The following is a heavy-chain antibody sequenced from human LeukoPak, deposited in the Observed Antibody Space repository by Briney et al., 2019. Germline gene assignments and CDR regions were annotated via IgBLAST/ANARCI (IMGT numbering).Heavy chain of an antibody. D-gene: IGHD3-3*01. CDR2: INPSGGST. V-gene: IGHV1-46*01. J-gene: IGHJ3*02. Sequence: ASVKVSCKASGYTFIGYYMHWVRQAPGQGLEWMGIINPSGGSTSYAQKFQGRVTMTRDTSTSTVYMELSSLRSEDTAVYYCAILRFLEWLLPPGYAFDIWGQGTMVTVSS. CDR1: GYTFIGYY. CDR3: AILRFLEWLLPPGYAFDI.